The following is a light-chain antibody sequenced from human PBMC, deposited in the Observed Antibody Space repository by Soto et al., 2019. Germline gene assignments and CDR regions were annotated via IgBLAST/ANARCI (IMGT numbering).Light chain of an antibody. J-gene: IGLJ3*02. Sequence: QSALTQPPYASGSPGQSVTISCTGTSSDVGGYNYVSWYQQYPGRAPKLMIYEVTKRPSGVPDRFSGSKSGNTASLTVSGLQAEHEADYYCSSYAASNNFYFVFGGGTKLTVL. CDR3: SSYAASNNFYFV. V-gene: IGLV2-8*01. CDR2: EVT. CDR1: SSDVGGYNY.